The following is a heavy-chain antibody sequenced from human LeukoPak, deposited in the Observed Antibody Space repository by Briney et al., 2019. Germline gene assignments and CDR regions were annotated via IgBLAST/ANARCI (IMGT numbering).Heavy chain of an antibody. CDR3: ARAYDFWSGYYQPYYYYGMDV. CDR2: MNPNSGNT. CDR1: GYTFTSYD. J-gene: IGHJ6*02. V-gene: IGHV1-8*01. D-gene: IGHD3-3*01. Sequence: ASVTVSCKASGYTFTSYDINWVRQATGQGLEWMGWMNPNSGNTGYAQKFQGRVTMTRNTSISTAYMELSSLRSEDTAVYYCARAYDFWSGYYQPYYYYGMDVWGQGATVTVSS.